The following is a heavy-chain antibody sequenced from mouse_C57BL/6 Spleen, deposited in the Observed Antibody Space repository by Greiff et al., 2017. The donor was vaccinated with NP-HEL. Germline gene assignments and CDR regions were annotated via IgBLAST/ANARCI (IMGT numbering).Heavy chain of an antibody. J-gene: IGHJ4*01. CDR3: ARRGGTSYYYAMDY. CDR1: GFTFSSYG. V-gene: IGHV5-6*02. D-gene: IGHD5-1*01. CDR2: ISSGGSYT. Sequence: EVMLVESGGDLVKPGGSLKLSCAASGFTFSSYGMSWVRQTPDKRLEWVATISSGGSYTYYLDSVKGRFTISRDNAKNTLYLQMSSLKSEDTAMYYCARRGGTSYYYAMDYWGQGTSVTVSS.